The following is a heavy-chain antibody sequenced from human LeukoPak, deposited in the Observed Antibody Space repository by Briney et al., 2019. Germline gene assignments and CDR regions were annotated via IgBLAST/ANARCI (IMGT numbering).Heavy chain of an antibody. CDR3: AREEGGSH. Sequence: SETLSLTCTVSGGSISSSSYYWGWIRQPPGKGLEWIGSIYYSGSTYYNPSLRSRVTISVDTSKNQFSLKLSSVTAADTAVYYCAREEGGSHWGQGTLVTVSS. V-gene: IGHV4-39*07. CDR1: GGSISSSSYY. J-gene: IGHJ1*01. CDR2: IYYSGST. D-gene: IGHD3-16*01.